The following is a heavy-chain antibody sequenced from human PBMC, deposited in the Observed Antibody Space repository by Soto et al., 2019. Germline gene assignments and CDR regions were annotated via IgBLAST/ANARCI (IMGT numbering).Heavy chain of an antibody. V-gene: IGHV1-3*01. J-gene: IGHJ5*02. CDR1: GYIFTSRT. Sequence: QVQLVQSGAEVKKPGASVKVSCEASGYIFTSRTMHWVRQAPGQSLEWMGWINADNGHTKYSQNFQGRVTFTRDTYATTAYMELSRLTSEDTAVYYCTTVPGLGDGFDPWGQGTLVTVSS. CDR3: TTVPGLGDGFDP. D-gene: IGHD2-15*01. CDR2: INADNGHT.